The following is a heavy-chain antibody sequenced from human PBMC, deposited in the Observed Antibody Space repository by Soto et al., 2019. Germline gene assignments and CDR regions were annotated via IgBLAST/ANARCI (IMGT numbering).Heavy chain of an antibody. CDR2: ISYDGSNK. V-gene: IGHV3-30*18. CDR1: GFTFSSYG. D-gene: IGHD2-21*02. J-gene: IGHJ6*02. Sequence: QVQLVESGGGVVQPGRSLRLSCAASGFTFSSYGMHWVRQAPGKGLEWVAVISYDGSNKYYEDSVKGRFTISRDNSKNTLYLQMPSLRAEDTAVYYCAKVIVVVTDYYYGMDVWGQGTTVTVTS. CDR3: AKVIVVVTDYYYGMDV.